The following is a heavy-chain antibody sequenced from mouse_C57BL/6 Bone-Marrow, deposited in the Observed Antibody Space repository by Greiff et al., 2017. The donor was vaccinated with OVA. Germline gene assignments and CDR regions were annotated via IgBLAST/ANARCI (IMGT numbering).Heavy chain of an antibody. J-gene: IGHJ1*03. CDR1: GFSLSTSGMG. D-gene: IGHD1-1*01. CDR3: ARSPYYYGSSYWYFDV. Sequence: QVTLKVSGPGILQSSQTLSLTCSFSGFSLSTSGMGVSWIRQPSGEGLEWLAHIYWDDDKRYNPSLKSRLTISKDTSRNQVFLKITSVDTADTATYYCARSPYYYGSSYWYFDVWGTGTTVTVSS. V-gene: IGHV8-12*01. CDR2: IYWDDDK.